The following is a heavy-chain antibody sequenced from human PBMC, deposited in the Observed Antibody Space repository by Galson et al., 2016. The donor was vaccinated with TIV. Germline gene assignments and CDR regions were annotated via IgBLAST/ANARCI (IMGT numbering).Heavy chain of an antibody. CDR3: ARDTPSLLAAATMDY. CDR1: GYIFNNFG. V-gene: IGHV1-18*01. J-gene: IGHJ4*02. Sequence: SVKVSCKASGYIFNNFGVSWVRQAPGQGLEWMAWISVYNGNTNYAQSLQGRVTLTTDTSTSTAYMELRSLRSDDTAVYYCARDTPSLLAAATMDYWGQGTLVTASS. CDR2: ISVYNGNT. D-gene: IGHD6-25*01.